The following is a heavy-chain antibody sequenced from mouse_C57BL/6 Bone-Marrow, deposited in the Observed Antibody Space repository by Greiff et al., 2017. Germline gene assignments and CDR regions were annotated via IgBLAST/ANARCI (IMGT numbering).Heavy chain of an antibody. J-gene: IGHJ3*01. D-gene: IGHD1-1*01. CDR2: IYPVSGET. V-gene: IGHV1-11*01. CDR1: GYTFTDHI. CDR3: GRPYGSSLAWFAY. Sequence: VQLQQSGAELASPGASVTLSCKASGYTFTDHIMNWVKKRPGQGLEWLGRIYPVSGETNYNQKFMGKATFSVDRSSSTVYMVLNSLTSEDPAVYYCGRPYGSSLAWFAYWGQGTLVTVSA.